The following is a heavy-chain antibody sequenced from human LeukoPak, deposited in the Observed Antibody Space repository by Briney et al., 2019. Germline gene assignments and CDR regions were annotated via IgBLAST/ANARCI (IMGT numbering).Heavy chain of an antibody. CDR2: ISWNRGSI. Sequence: GRSLRLSCAASGFTFDDYAMHWVRQAPGKGLEWVSGISWNRGSIGYADSVKGRLTISRDNAKNSLYLQMNSLRAEDTALYYCAKDKRGKGIAARLYYFDYWGQGTLVTVSS. V-gene: IGHV3-9*01. J-gene: IGHJ4*02. CDR1: GFTFDDYA. CDR3: AKDKRGKGIAARLYYFDY. D-gene: IGHD6-6*01.